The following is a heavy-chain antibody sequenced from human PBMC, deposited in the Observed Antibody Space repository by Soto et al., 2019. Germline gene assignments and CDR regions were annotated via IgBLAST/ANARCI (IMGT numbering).Heavy chain of an antibody. V-gene: IGHV3-48*02. D-gene: IGHD3-22*01. CDR3: ARDVILVDPFDY. CDR2: ISSSSTTI. J-gene: IGHJ4*02. CDR1: GFSFSSYS. Sequence: EVQLVESGGGLVQPGGSLRLSCAASGFSFSSYSMNWVRQAPGKGLEWVSYISSSSTTIYYADSVKGRFTISRDNVKNSLYLQINSLRDEDTAMYYCARDVILVDPFDYWGQGTRVTVSS.